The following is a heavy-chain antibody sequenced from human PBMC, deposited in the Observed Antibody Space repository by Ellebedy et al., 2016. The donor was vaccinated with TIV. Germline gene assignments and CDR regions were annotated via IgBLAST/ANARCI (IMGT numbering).Heavy chain of an antibody. Sequence: ASVKVSXXASGYTFTSYDINWVRQATGQGLEWMGWMNPNSGNTGYAQKFQGRVTMTRNTSISTAYMELSSLRSEDTAVYYCARISWVGANHYFDYWGQGTLVTVSS. V-gene: IGHV1-8*01. D-gene: IGHD1-26*01. CDR2: MNPNSGNT. CDR1: GYTFTSYD. J-gene: IGHJ4*02. CDR3: ARISWVGANHYFDY.